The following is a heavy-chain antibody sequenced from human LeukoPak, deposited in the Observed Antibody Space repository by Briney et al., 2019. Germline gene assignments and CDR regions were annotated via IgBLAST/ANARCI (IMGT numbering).Heavy chain of an antibody. J-gene: IGHJ4*02. D-gene: IGHD1-26*01. V-gene: IGHV3-23*01. CDR1: GFTFSNYA. CDR2: ISGSGGST. Sequence: GGSLRLSCAASGFTFSNYAMSWVRQAPGKGLEWVSAISGSGGSTYYADSVKGRFTISRDNAKNTLYLQMNSLSAEDTAMYYCARSMSGSRELWGQGTLVTVSP. CDR3: ARSMSGSREL.